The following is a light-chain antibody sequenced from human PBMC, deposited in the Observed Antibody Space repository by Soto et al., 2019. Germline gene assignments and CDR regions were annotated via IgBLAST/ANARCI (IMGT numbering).Light chain of an antibody. CDR1: QAIRND. CDR3: LQDHNFLT. CDR2: SAS. J-gene: IGKJ3*01. Sequence: IQMTQSPSTLSGSLGDRVTITCRASQAIRNDLAWYQQKPGKAPKLLIYSASTLQSGVPSRLSGSGSGTDFTLTISSLQPEDFATYHCLQDHNFLTFGPGTKVDIK. V-gene: IGKV1-6*01.